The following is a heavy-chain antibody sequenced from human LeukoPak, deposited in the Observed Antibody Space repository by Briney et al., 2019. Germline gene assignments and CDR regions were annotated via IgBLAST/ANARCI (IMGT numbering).Heavy chain of an antibody. CDR1: GGSISPYY. V-gene: IGHV4-59*01. Sequence: PSETLSLTCTVSGGSISPYYWSWVRQPPGKGLEWIGHISYSGSTNYNPSLESRVTISVDTSKNQFSLKLSSVTAADTAVYYCASSAVPSVLTRFDYWGQGTLVTVSS. CDR3: ASSAVPSVLTRFDY. D-gene: IGHD4/OR15-4a*01. J-gene: IGHJ4*02. CDR2: ISYSGST.